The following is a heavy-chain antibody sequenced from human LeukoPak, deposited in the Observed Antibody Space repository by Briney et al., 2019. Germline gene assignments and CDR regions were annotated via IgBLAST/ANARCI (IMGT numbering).Heavy chain of an antibody. Sequence: ASVTVSCKASGYTFTSYDINWVRQAPGQGLEWMGWMNPNSGNTGYAQKFQGRVTITRNTSISTAYMELSSLRSEDTAVYYCARDSGQSLGYWGQGTLVTVSS. CDR1: GYTFTSYD. D-gene: IGHD3-16*01. V-gene: IGHV1-8*03. CDR3: ARDSGQSLGY. J-gene: IGHJ4*02. CDR2: MNPNSGNT.